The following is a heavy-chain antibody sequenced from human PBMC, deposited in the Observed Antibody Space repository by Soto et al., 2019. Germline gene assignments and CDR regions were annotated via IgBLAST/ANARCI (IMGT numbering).Heavy chain of an antibody. CDR3: ARDRDDFWSGWIGSFDP. V-gene: IGHV4-59*01. Sequence: SETLSLTCSVSGGSISSYYWYWIRQPPGKGLEWIGNIYYSGSNKYNPSLMSRVTISVDTSKNQFAQKLSSVTAAVAAVYYCARDRDDFWSGWIGSFDPWGQGTLVTVSS. CDR1: GGSISSYY. J-gene: IGHJ5*02. D-gene: IGHD3-3*01. CDR2: IYYSGSN.